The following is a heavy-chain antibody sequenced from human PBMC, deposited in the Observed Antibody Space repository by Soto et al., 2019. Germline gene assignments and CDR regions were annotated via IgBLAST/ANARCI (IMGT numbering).Heavy chain of an antibody. CDR3: ASDIVVVVAAPTVNDY. V-gene: IGHV3-30*03. CDR2: ISYDGSNK. CDR1: GFTFSSYG. Sequence: GGSLRLSCAASGFTFSSYGMHWVRQAPGKGLEWVAVISYDGSNKYYADSVKGRFTISRDNSKNTLYLQMNSLRAEDTAVYYCASDIVVVVAAPTVNDYWGQGTLVTVSS. J-gene: IGHJ4*02. D-gene: IGHD2-15*01.